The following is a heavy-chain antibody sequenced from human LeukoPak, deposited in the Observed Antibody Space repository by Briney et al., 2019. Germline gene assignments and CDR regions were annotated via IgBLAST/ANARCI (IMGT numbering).Heavy chain of an antibody. V-gene: IGHV3-30*02. Sequence: GGSLRLSCAASGFTFRNFGMHWVRQAPGKGLEWVAFIRYDGSDKYYADSVKGRFTISRDNAKNSLYLQMNSLRAEDTAVYYCARDEGWGQGTLVTVSS. CDR1: GFTFRNFG. CDR2: IRYDGSDK. J-gene: IGHJ4*02. CDR3: ARDEG.